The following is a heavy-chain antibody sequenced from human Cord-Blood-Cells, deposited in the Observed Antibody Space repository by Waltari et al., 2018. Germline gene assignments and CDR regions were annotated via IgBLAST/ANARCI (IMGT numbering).Heavy chain of an antibody. CDR3: ARHVGIVATSLDY. V-gene: IGHV4-39*01. Sequence: QLQLQESGPGLVKPSETLSLTCTVSGGSISSSSYYWGWIRQPPGKGLEWIGSIYYSGSTYYNPSLKSRVTISVDTSKNQFSLKLRSVTAADTAVYYCARHVGIVATSLDYWGQGTLVTVSS. CDR2: IYYSGST. J-gene: IGHJ4*02. D-gene: IGHD5-12*01. CDR1: GGSISSSSYY.